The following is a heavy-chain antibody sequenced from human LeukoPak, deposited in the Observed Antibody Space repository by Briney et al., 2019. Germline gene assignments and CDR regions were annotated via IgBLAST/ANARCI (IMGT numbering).Heavy chain of an antibody. CDR2: IWYDESKK. D-gene: IGHD2-15*01. CDR3: ARGPDCSGGGCYFDGDGYYFDY. J-gene: IGHJ4*02. V-gene: IGHV3-33*01. Sequence: GGSLRLSCAASGFTFSSYGMHWVRQAPGKGLEWVAVIWYDESKKYYADSVKGRLTISRDNSKNTLHLQMNSLRAEDTAVYYCARGPDCSGGGCYFDGDGYYFDYWGQGTLVTVSS. CDR1: GFTFSSYG.